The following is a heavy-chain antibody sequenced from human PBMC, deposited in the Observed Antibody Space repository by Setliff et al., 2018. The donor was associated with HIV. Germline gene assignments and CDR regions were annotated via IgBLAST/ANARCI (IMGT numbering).Heavy chain of an antibody. V-gene: IGHV1-69*05. CDR1: GGSFTSFA. D-gene: IGHD3-10*01. Sequence: SVKVSCKASGGSFTSFAISWVRQAPGQGLEWMGGSIPIYGTPNYAQKLQGRITISTDASTSTAYMELNSLRSEDTAVYYCARNDASGSYYRLDYWGQGTLGTVSS. J-gene: IGHJ4*02. CDR3: ARNDASGSYYRLDY. CDR2: SIPIYGTP.